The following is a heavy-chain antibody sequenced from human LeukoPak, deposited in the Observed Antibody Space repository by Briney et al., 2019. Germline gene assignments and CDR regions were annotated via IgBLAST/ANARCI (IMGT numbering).Heavy chain of an antibody. CDR1: GGSISSGGYY. J-gene: IGHJ4*02. CDR2: IYYSGST. Sequence: PSETLSLTCTVSGGSISSGGYYWSWIRQHPGKGLEWIGYIYYSGSTYYNPSLKSRVTISVDTSKNQFSLKLSSVTAADTAVYYCVSLTCGGDCYLDYWGQGTLVTVSS. V-gene: IGHV4-31*03. D-gene: IGHD2-21*02. CDR3: VSLTCGGDCYLDY.